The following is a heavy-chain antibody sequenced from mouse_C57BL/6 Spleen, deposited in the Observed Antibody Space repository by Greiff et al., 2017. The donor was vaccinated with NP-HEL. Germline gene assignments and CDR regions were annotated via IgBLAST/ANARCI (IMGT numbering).Heavy chain of an antibody. Sequence: QVQLKESGPELVKPGASVKISCKASGYAFSSSWMNWVKQRPGKGLEWIGRIYPGDGDTNYNGKFKGKATLTADKSSSTAYMQLSSLTSEDSAVYFCARAYYSSYFDYWGQGTTLTVSS. D-gene: IGHD2-12*01. V-gene: IGHV1-82*01. CDR1: GYAFSSSW. J-gene: IGHJ2*01. CDR3: ARAYYSSYFDY. CDR2: IYPGDGDT.